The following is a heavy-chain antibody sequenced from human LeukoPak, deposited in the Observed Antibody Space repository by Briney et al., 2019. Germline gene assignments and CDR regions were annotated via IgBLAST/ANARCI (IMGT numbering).Heavy chain of an antibody. CDR1: GYSFTSYW. V-gene: IGHV5-51*01. Sequence: GESLKISCKGSGYSFTSYWIGWVRQMPGKGLELMGIIYPGDSDTRYSPSFQGQVTISADKSISTAYLRWSSLKASDTAMYYCARQAHYDFWSGIPYYYYMDVRGKGTTVTVSS. CDR2: IYPGDSDT. CDR3: ARQAHYDFWSGIPYYYYMDV. D-gene: IGHD3-3*01. J-gene: IGHJ6*03.